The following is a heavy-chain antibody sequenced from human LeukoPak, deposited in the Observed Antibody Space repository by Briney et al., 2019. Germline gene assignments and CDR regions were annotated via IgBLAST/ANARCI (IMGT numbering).Heavy chain of an antibody. CDR2: IHTSGNT. J-gene: IGHJ4*02. Sequence: SETLSLTCTVSGGAISSYYWSWIRQPAGKGLEWIGRIHTSGNTNYNPSLKSRVTISADTSKNQFSLNLSSVTAADTAVYYCASRKLGNDYWGQGTLVTVSS. CDR3: ASRKLGNDY. V-gene: IGHV4-4*07. CDR1: GGAISSYY. D-gene: IGHD7-27*01.